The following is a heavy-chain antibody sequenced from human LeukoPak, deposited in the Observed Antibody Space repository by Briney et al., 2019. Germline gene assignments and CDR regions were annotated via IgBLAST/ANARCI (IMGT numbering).Heavy chain of an antibody. J-gene: IGHJ2*01. CDR3: ARDEGDTVTTYRFDL. CDR2: IRQDGSQK. D-gene: IGHD4-17*01. Sequence: GGSLRLSCAASGFTFSSYNMNWVRQAPGKGLEWVANIRQDGSQKNYVDSVKGRFTISRDNAKNSLYLQMNSLRGEDTAVYYCARDEGDTVTTYRFDLWGRGTLVTVSS. V-gene: IGHV3-7*01. CDR1: GFTFSSYN.